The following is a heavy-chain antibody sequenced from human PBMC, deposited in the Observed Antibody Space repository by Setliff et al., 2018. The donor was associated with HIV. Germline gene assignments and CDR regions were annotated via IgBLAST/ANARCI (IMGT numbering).Heavy chain of an antibody. D-gene: IGHD1-20*01. CDR3: ARYKWNNWIFGWFDP. Sequence: PGGSLRLSCAVSGFKFSSYWMHWVRQAPGKGLEWVSYISGGSTSHMNYADSVKGRFTISRDNAKNSLYLQMNSLRAEDTAVYYCARYKWNNWIFGWFDPWGQGTQVTVSS. CDR1: GFKFSSYW. V-gene: IGHV3-21*05. CDR2: ISGGSTSHM. J-gene: IGHJ5*02.